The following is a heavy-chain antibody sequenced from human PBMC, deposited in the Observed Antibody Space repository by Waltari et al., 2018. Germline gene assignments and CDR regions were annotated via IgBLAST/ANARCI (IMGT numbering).Heavy chain of an antibody. J-gene: IGHJ4*02. V-gene: IGHV3-53*01. CDR2: IYSGGST. CDR1: GFTVSSNY. Sequence: EVQLVESGGGLIQPGGSLRLSCAASGFTVSSNYMSWVRQAPGKGLEWVSVIYSGGSTYYADSVKGRFTISRDNSKNTLYLQMNSLRAEDTAVYYCARDLSYDSSGYQVGYWGQGTLVTVSS. CDR3: ARDLSYDSSGYQVGY. D-gene: IGHD3-22*01.